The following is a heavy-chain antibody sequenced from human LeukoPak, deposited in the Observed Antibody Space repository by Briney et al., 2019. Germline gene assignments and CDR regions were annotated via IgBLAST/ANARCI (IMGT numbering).Heavy chain of an antibody. CDR1: GFTFSSYW. J-gene: IGHJ4*02. Sequence: PGGSLRLSCAASGFTFSSYWMSWVRQAPGKGLEWVANIKQDGSEKYYVGSVKGRLTISRDNAKNSLYLQMNSLRAEDTAVYYCARDGHYSSGWYPGILDYWGQGTLVTVSS. CDR2: IKQDGSEK. V-gene: IGHV3-7*01. CDR3: ARDGHYSSGWYPGILDY. D-gene: IGHD6-19*01.